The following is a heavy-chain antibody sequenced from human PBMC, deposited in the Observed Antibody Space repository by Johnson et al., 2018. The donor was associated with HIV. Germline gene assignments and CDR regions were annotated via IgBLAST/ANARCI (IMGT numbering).Heavy chain of an antibody. CDR2: ISWNSGTI. V-gene: IGHV3-9*01. D-gene: IGHD6-13*01. CDR1: GFTFDDYA. CDR3: AREQELIGERAFDV. J-gene: IGHJ3*01. Sequence: VQLVESGGGLVQPGRSLRLSCAASGFTFDDYAMHWVRQAPGKGLEWVSGISWNSGTIGYADSVKGRFTISRDNVKNTLYLQMNSLRAEDTAVYYCAREQELIGERAFDVWGQGTVVIVSS.